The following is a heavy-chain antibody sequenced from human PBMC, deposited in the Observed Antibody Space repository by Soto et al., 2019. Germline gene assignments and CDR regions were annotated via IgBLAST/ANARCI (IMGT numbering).Heavy chain of an antibody. J-gene: IGHJ6*02. V-gene: IGHV3-21*01. CDR3: ARYDSSGYYWPYYYYGMDV. CDR1: GFTFSTYS. Sequence: GGSLRLSCAASGFTFSTYSMNWVRQAPGKGLEWVSSISSSSSYIYYADSVKGRFTITRDNAKNSLYLQMNSLRAEDTAVYYCARYDSSGYYWPYYYYGMDVWGQGTTVTVSS. D-gene: IGHD3-22*01. CDR2: ISSSSSYI.